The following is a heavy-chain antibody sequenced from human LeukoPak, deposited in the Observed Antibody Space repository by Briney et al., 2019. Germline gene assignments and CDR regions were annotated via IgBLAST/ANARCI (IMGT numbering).Heavy chain of an antibody. V-gene: IGHV4-34*01. CDR2: INHSGST. CDR1: GGSFSGYY. Sequence: PSETLSLTCAVYGGSFSGYYWSWIRQPAGKGREWIGEINHSGSTNYNPSLKSRVTISVDTSKNQFSLKLSSVTAADTAVYYCARHGSGWYIVNIYYFDYWGQGTLVTVSS. D-gene: IGHD6-19*01. J-gene: IGHJ4*02. CDR3: ARHGSGWYIVNIYYFDY.